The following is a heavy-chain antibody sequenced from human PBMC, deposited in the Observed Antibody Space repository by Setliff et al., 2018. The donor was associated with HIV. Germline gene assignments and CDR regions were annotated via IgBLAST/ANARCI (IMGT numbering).Heavy chain of an antibody. CDR2: MNPNSGNT. Sequence: ASVKVSCKASGYIFTSYDINWVRQATGQGLEWMGWMNPNSGNTGYAQKLQGRVTITRNTSINTAYMELSSLRSEDTAVYHCARLGTRSSDRWFDPWGLGTLVTVS. D-gene: IGHD6-6*01. CDR1: GYIFTSYD. J-gene: IGHJ5*02. CDR3: ARLGTRSSDRWFDP. V-gene: IGHV1-8*03.